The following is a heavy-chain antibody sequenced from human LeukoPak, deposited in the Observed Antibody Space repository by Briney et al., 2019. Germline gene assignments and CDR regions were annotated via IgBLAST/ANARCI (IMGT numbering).Heavy chain of an antibody. J-gene: IGHJ4*02. D-gene: IGHD3-22*01. V-gene: IGHV3-30-3*01. CDR3: ARARRTYYYGSSGYYEGAVDY. CDR2: ISYDGSNK. CDR1: GFTFSSYA. Sequence: GGSLRLSCAASGFTFSSYAMHWVRQAPGKGLEWVAVISYDGSNKYYADSVKGRFTISRDNSKNTLYLQMNSLRAEDTAVYYCARARRTYYYGSSGYYEGAVDYWGQGTLVTVSS.